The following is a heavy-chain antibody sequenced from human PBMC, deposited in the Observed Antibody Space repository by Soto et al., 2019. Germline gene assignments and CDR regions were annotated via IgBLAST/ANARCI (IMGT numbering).Heavy chain of an antibody. V-gene: IGHV4-39*01. CDR3: ARSLINMVPEAD. D-gene: IGHD3-10*01. CDR2: IYYSGST. J-gene: IGHJ4*02. Sequence: LKHQPPGKGLEWIGSIYYSGSTYYNPSLKSRVTISVDTSKNQFSLKLSSVTAADTAVYYCARSLINMVPEADWGQRTLVTVSS.